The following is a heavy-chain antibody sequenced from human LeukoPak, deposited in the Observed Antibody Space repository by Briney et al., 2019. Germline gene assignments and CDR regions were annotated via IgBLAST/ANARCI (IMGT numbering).Heavy chain of an antibody. CDR1: GYTFTGHY. J-gene: IGHJ4*02. V-gene: IGHV1-2*02. CDR2: IKPNSGGT. Sequence: ASVKVSCKASGYTFTGHYMHWVRQAPGQGLEWMGWIKPNSGGTSHAQKFQGRVTMTRDTSISTAYMELRRMTSDDTAVYYCARGGWELLRTSFDYWGQGTLVTVCS. CDR3: ARGGWELLRTSFDY. D-gene: IGHD1-26*01.